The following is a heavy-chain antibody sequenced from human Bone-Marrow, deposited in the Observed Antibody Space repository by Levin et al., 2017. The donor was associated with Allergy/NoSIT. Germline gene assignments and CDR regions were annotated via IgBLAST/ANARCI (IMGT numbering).Heavy chain of an antibody. J-gene: IGHJ4*02. Sequence: SQTLSLTCTVSGGSVSSDSFYWSWIRQPPGKGLEWIGYIYHNGDAFYSPSLKSRVAISIDTSRNQFSLQLTSVIAADTAVYFCARWRSSSFRFYFDLWGQGAPVTVSS. CDR2: IYHNGDA. CDR1: GGSVSSDSFY. D-gene: IGHD6-6*01. CDR3: ARWRSSSFRFYFDL. V-gene: IGHV4-61*01.